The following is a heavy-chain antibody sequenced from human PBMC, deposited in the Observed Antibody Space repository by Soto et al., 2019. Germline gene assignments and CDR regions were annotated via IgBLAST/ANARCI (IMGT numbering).Heavy chain of an antibody. CDR1: GGTFSSYA. D-gene: IGHD2-15*01. J-gene: IGHJ5*02. V-gene: IGHV1-69*01. CDR3: ARGAGYCSGGSCYRGGNWFDP. Sequence: QVQLVQSGAEVKKPGSSVKVSCKASGGTFSSYAISWVRQAPGQGLEWMGGIIPIFGTANYAQKFQGRVTITADESTSTAYMELSSLRSEDTAVYYCARGAGYCSGGSCYRGGNWFDPWGQGTLVTVSS. CDR2: IIPIFGTA.